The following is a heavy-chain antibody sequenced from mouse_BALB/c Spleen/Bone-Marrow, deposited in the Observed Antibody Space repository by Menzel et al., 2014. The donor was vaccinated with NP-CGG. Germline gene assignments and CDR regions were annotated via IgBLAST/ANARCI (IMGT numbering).Heavy chain of an antibody. CDR3: TRSNGNWFAY. V-gene: IGHV1S81*02. CDR2: INPSNGGT. D-gene: IGHD2-1*01. CDR1: GYTFTSYY. J-gene: IGHJ3*01. Sequence: QVQLQQPGAELVKPGASVKLSCKASGYTFTSYYIYWVKQRPGQGLEWIGEINPSNGGTNFNEKFKSKATLTVDKSSSTAYMQLGSLTSEDSAVYYCTRSNGNWFAYWGQGTLVTVSA.